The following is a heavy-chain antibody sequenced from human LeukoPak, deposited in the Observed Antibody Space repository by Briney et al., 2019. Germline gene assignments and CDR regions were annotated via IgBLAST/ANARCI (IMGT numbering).Heavy chain of an antibody. J-gene: IGHJ3*02. V-gene: IGHV5-51*01. Sequence: GESLKISCQGSGSSFTSYWIGWVRQLPGKGLEWMGIIYPGDSDTRYSPSFQGQVTISADKSISTAYLQWSSLKASDTAMYYCARQRRSDYGVRGAFDIWGQGTMVTVSS. CDR3: ARQRRSDYGVRGAFDI. D-gene: IGHD4-17*01. CDR1: GSSFTSYW. CDR2: IYPGDSDT.